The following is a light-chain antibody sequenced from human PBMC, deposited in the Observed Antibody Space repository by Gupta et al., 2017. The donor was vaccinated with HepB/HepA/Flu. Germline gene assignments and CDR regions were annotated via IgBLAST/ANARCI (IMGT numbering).Light chain of an antibody. CDR1: QSVSTY. V-gene: IGKV3-11*01. Sequence: EIVLTQSQATLSLSPGERATLSCRASQSVSTYLAWYQQRPGQAPRLLIYDASSRAAGVPARFSGGGSGTDFTLTISSLEPEDFAFYYCQQGTSNWITFGQGTRLDI. CDR2: DAS. CDR3: QQGTSNWIT. J-gene: IGKJ5*01.